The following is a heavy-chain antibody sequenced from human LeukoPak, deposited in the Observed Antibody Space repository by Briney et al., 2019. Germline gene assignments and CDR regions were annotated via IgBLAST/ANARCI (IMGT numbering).Heavy chain of an antibody. J-gene: IGHJ6*03. Sequence: PGGSLRLSCAASGFTFSSYWMHWVRQAPGKGLEWVSGINWNGGSTGYADSVKGRFTISRDNAKNSLYLQMNSLRAEDTALYYCARRRRITIFASSAFHYYYYMDVWGKGTTVTVSS. D-gene: IGHD3-3*01. V-gene: IGHV3-20*04. CDR1: GFTFSSYW. CDR3: ARRRRITIFASSAFHYYYYMDV. CDR2: INWNGGST.